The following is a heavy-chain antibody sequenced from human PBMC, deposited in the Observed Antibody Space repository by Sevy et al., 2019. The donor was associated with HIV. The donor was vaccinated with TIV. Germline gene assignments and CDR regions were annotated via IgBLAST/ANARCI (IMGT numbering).Heavy chain of an antibody. Sequence: GSLRLSCAASGFTFSRFWMSWVRQAPGKGLEWVANIKQDGSEKYYVDSVKGRFTISRDNAKKSLYLQMNSLRAEDTAVHYCARNRDDSSGFHMDVWGQGTTVTVSS. J-gene: IGHJ6*02. CDR2: IKQDGSEK. CDR1: GFTFSRFW. CDR3: ARNRDDSSGFHMDV. V-gene: IGHV3-7*01. D-gene: IGHD5-12*01.